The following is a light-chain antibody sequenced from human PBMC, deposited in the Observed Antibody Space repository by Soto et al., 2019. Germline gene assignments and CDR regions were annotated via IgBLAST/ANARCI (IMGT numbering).Light chain of an antibody. V-gene: IGLV2-14*01. Sequence: QSVLTQPASVSGSPGQSITISCTGTSSDVGGYDYVSWYQHHPGKAPKLMIYDVSNRPSGVSSRFSGSKSDNTASLTIYGLQAEDEADYYCSSYTNNSPYVFGTGTKLTVL. J-gene: IGLJ1*01. CDR1: SSDVGGYDY. CDR2: DVS. CDR3: SSYTNNSPYV.